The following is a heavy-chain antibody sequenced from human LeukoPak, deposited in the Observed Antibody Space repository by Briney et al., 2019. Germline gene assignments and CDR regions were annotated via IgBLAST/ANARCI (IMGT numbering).Heavy chain of an antibody. J-gene: IGHJ4*02. CDR3: AKNPQKKLLWFGELLSGYFDY. CDR1: GFTFSSYA. Sequence: GGSLRLSCAASGFTFSSYAMSWVRQAPGKGLEWVSAISGTGGSTYYADSVKGRFTISRENSKNTLYLQMNSLRAEDTAVYYCAKNPQKKLLWFGELLSGYFDYWGQGTLVTVSS. CDR2: ISGTGGST. D-gene: IGHD3-10*01. V-gene: IGHV3-23*01.